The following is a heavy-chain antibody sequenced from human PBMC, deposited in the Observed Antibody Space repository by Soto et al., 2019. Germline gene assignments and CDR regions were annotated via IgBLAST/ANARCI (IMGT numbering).Heavy chain of an antibody. CDR1: GYTFTSYG. Sequence: QVQLVQSGAEVKKPGASVKVSCKASGYTFTSYGISWVRQAPGQGLEWMGWISAYNGNTNYAQKLQGRVTMTTDTSTSTANMELRSLRSDDTAVYYCAREGDIVVVPAAMRKRGYYYYCMDVWGQGTTVTVSS. J-gene: IGHJ6*02. D-gene: IGHD2-2*01. V-gene: IGHV1-18*01. CDR2: ISAYNGNT. CDR3: AREGDIVVVPAAMRKRGYYYYCMDV.